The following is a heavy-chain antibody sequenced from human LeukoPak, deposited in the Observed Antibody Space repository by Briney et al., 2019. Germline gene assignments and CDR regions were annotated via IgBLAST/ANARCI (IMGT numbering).Heavy chain of an antibody. CDR1: GYTLTELS. Sequence: ASVKVSCKVSGYTLTELSMHWVRQAPGQGLEWMGGIIPIFGTANYAQKFQGRVTITADESTSTAYMELSSLRSEDTAVYYCATPPRGYGSAFDIWGQGTMVTVSS. J-gene: IGHJ3*02. V-gene: IGHV1-69*13. CDR2: IIPIFGTA. CDR3: ATPPRGYGSAFDI. D-gene: IGHD5-18*01.